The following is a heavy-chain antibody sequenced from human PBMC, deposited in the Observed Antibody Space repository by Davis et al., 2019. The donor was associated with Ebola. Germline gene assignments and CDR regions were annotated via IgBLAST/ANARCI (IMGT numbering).Heavy chain of an antibody. J-gene: IGHJ5*02. CDR1: GGSISTHY. V-gene: IGHV4-59*11. D-gene: IGHD3-22*01. Sequence: PSETLSLTCTVSGGSISTHYWNWIRQPPGKGLEWIGTMYYSGSTYYNPSLKSRLKLSVDTSRNHFSLELTSVTSADTAIYYCARNSSGFGHYDHWGQGILITVSS. CDR3: ARNSSGFGHYDH. CDR2: MYYSGST.